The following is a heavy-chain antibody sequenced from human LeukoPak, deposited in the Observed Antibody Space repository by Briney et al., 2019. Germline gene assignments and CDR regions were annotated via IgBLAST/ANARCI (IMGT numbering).Heavy chain of an antibody. D-gene: IGHD6-19*01. J-gene: IGHJ4*02. Sequence: GGSLRLSCAASGFTVSSNYMSWVRQAPGKGLEWVSVIYSGGSTYYADSVKGRFTISRDNSKNTLYLQMNSLRAEDTAVYYCARDRGRYSSGWSFDYWGQGTLVTVSS. V-gene: IGHV3-66*01. CDR1: GFTVSSNY. CDR3: ARDRGRYSSGWSFDY. CDR2: IYSGGST.